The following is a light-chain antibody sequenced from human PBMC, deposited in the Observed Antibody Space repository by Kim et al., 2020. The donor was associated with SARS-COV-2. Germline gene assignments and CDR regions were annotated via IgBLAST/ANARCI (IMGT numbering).Light chain of an antibody. CDR1: QGIDIY. V-gene: IGKV1-27*01. CDR2: AAS. CDR3: QKFNSAPRT. Sequence: DIQMTQSPSSLSASVGDRVTITCRASQGIDIYLAWYQQKPGKVPKLLIYAASTLQPGVPSRFSGSGSGTDFALTISSLQPEDVATYYCQKFNSAPRTFGQGTKVDIK. J-gene: IGKJ1*01.